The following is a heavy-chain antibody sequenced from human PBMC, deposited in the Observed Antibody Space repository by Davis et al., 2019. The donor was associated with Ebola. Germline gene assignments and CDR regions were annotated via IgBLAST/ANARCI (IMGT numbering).Heavy chain of an antibody. CDR3: AKGVPLYYYDSSGYPVTADAFDI. CDR2: IRYDGSNK. J-gene: IGHJ3*02. V-gene: IGHV3-30*02. Sequence: PGGSLRLSCAASGFTFSSYGMHWVRQAPGKGLEWVAFIRYDGSNKYYADSVKGRFTISRDNSKNTLYLQMNSLRAEDTAVYYCAKGVPLYYYDSSGYPVTADAFDIWGQGTMVTVSS. D-gene: IGHD3-22*01. CDR1: GFTFSSYG.